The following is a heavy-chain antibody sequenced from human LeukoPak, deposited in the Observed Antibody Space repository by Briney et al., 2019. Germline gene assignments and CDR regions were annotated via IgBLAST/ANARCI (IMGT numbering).Heavy chain of an antibody. J-gene: IGHJ4*02. Sequence: ASVKVSCKASGGTFSSYAISWVRQAPGQGLEWMGGIIPIFGTANYAQKFQGRVTITADESTSTAYVELSSLRSEDTAVYYCARAGRAYYDILTGYYCFDYWGQGTLVTVSS. CDR1: GGTFSSYA. D-gene: IGHD3-9*01. V-gene: IGHV1-69*13. CDR3: ARAGRAYYDILTGYYCFDY. CDR2: IIPIFGTA.